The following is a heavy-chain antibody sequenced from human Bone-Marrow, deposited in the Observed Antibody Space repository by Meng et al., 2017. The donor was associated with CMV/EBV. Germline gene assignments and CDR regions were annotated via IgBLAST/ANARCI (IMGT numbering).Heavy chain of an antibody. CDR3: ARKYYYDSSGFYRGGLDV. CDR2: IYSDGNT. Sequence: GESLKISCAASGFTFSSYSMNWVRQAPGKGLEWVSAIYSDGNTYYADSVKGRFTISRDNSKNTLYLQMSSLRVEDTAVYYCARKYYYDSSGFYRGGLDVWGQGTTVTVSS. V-gene: IGHV3-53*01. J-gene: IGHJ6*02. CDR1: GFTFSSYS. D-gene: IGHD3-22*01.